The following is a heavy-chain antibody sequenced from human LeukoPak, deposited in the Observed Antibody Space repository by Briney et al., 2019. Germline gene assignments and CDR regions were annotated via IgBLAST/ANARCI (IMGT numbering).Heavy chain of an antibody. V-gene: IGHV3-23*01. D-gene: IGHD5-12*01. CDR1: GLTFSIYA. CDR3: ARADIGATFSGGFDY. J-gene: IGHJ4*02. Sequence: PGGSLRLSCAASGLTFSIYAMNWVRQASGRGLEWVSGITDSGRKTYYADSVKGRFTISRDNSKNTLYLQMNSLRAEDTAVYYCARADIGATFSGGFDYWGQGTLVTVSS. CDR2: ITDSGRKT.